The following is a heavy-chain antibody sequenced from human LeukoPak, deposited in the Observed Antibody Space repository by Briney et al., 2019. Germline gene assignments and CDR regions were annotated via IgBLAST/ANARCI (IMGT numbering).Heavy chain of an antibody. Sequence: GGSLRLSCTVSGFTFSTYWMSWVRQAPEKGLEWVANIKQDGSERYYVDSVKGRFTISRDNSKNTLYLQMNSLRAEDTAVYYCAKDRNGPAAPIDYWGQGTLVTVSS. CDR2: IKQDGSER. J-gene: IGHJ4*02. CDR1: GFTFSTYW. CDR3: AKDRNGPAAPIDY. V-gene: IGHV3-7*03. D-gene: IGHD1-14*01.